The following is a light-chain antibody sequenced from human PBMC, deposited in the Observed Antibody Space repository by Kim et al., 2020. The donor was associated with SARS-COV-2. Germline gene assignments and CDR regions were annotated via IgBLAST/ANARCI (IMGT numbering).Light chain of an antibody. CDR3: QQYGSSPRT. CDR1: QSVSSSY. CDR2: DAS. Sequence: EIVLTQSPGTLPLSSGERATLSCRASQSVSSSYLAWYQQEPGQAPRLLIYDASSRATGIPDRFSGSGSGTDFTLTISRLEPEDFAVYYCQQYGSSPRTFGQGTKVDIK. V-gene: IGKV3-20*01. J-gene: IGKJ1*01.